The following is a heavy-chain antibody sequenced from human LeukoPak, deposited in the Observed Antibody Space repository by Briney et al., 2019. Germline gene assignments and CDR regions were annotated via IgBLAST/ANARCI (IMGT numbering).Heavy chain of an antibody. Sequence: GASVKVSCKASGGTFSSYGITWVRQAPGQGLEWMGWISAYNGNTNYAQKFQGRATMTTDTSTSTGYMELRSLRSDDTAVYFCARDFTPTVTTPYFDHWGQGTLVTVTS. CDR2: ISAYNGNT. J-gene: IGHJ4*02. CDR1: GGTFSSYG. CDR3: ARDFTPTVTTPYFDH. V-gene: IGHV1-18*01. D-gene: IGHD4-17*01.